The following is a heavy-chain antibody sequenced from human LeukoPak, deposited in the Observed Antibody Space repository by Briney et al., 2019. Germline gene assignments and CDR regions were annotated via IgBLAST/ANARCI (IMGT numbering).Heavy chain of an antibody. J-gene: IGHJ3*02. Sequence: SETLSLTCAVYGGSFSGYYWSWIRQPPGKGLEWIGEINHSGSTNYNPSLKSRVTISVDTSKNQFSLKLSSVTAADTAVYYCARSVEMATIFAFDIWGHATMVTVSS. CDR1: GGSFSGYY. D-gene: IGHD5-24*01. CDR2: INHSGST. CDR3: ARSVEMATIFAFDI. V-gene: IGHV4-34*01.